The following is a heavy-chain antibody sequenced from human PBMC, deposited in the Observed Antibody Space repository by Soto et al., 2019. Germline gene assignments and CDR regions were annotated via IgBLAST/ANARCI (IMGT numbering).Heavy chain of an antibody. CDR1: GGTVGSYT. V-gene: IGHV1-69*02. J-gene: IGHJ5*02. D-gene: IGHD4-17*01. CDR2: IIPIVGIV. Sequence: QVHLVQSGAEVKKPGSSVKVSCKASGGTVGSYTISWVRQAPGQGLEWMGRIIPIVGIVNYAQKFQGRVTITADYSTSTAYMELSSVRSDDTAIYYCAKAGDYGDYEDWIDPWGQGTLVTVSS. CDR3: AKAGDYGDYEDWIDP.